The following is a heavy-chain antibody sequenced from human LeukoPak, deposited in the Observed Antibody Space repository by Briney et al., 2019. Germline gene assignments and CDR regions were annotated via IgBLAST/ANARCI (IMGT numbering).Heavy chain of an antibody. CDR2: INPNSGGT. J-gene: IGHJ4*02. D-gene: IGHD3-10*01. V-gene: IGHV1-2*06. CDR1: GYTFTGYY. Sequence: ASVKVSCKASGYTFTGYYMHWVRQAPGQGLEWMGRINPNSGGTNYARKFQGRVTMTRDTSISTAYMELSRLRSDDTAVYYCARERYYYGSGSYLTFDYWGQGTLVTVSS. CDR3: ARERYYYGSGSYLTFDY.